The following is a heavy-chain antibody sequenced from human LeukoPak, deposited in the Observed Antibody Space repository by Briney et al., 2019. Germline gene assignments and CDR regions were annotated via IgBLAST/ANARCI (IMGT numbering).Heavy chain of an antibody. V-gene: IGHV4-4*07. Sequence: PSETLSLTCTVSGGSISSYYWSWIRQPAGKGLEWIGRIYSSGSTNYNPSLKSRVTMSVDTSKNQFSLKLSSVTAADTAVYYCAREGYSSSWYPSYYFDYWGQGTLVTVSS. J-gene: IGHJ4*02. CDR1: GGSISSYY. CDR3: AREGYSSSWYPSYYFDY. CDR2: IYSSGST. D-gene: IGHD6-13*01.